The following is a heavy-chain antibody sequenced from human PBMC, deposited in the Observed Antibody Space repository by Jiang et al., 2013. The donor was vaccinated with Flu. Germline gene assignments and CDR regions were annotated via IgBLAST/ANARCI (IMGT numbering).Heavy chain of an antibody. Sequence: CKASGYTFTSFYIHWVRQGPGQGLDWMGIISPSGGTTTYAQKFQGRVTMTRDTSTSTVYMELSSLRSDDTAVYYCAFEEGFTATRVIDSWGQGTLVTVSS. J-gene: IGHJ4*02. CDR2: ISPSGGTT. D-gene: IGHD4-11*01. CDR1: GYTFTSFY. CDR3: AFEEGFTATRVIDS. V-gene: IGHV1-46*01.